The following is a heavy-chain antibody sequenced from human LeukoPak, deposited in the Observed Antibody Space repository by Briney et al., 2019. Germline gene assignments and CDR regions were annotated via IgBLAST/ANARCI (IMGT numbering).Heavy chain of an antibody. Sequence: SGGSLTLSCAASGFTFSTYTFNWVRQAPGKGLEWVSSTHSSISDVYDADSVKGRFTFSRNNAKNSHYLKMNSLRAEDTALYYCARTAGPVGAFDIWGQGTVVTVSS. CDR1: GFTFSTYT. D-gene: IGHD6-13*01. J-gene: IGHJ3*02. V-gene: IGHV3-21*01. CDR2: THSSISDV. CDR3: ARTAGPVGAFDI.